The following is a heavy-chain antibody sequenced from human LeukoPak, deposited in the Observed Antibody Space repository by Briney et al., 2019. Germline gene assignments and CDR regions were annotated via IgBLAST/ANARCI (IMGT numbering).Heavy chain of an antibody. J-gene: IGHJ4*02. Sequence: GGSLRLSCAAPGFTLSSHGMHWVRQAPGRGLEWVAVIWYDGSTKYYAGSVKGRFTISRDNSKNTLYLQMNSLRAEDTAVYYCAKDDGYFYGFDYWGQGTLVTVSS. CDR3: AKDDGYFYGFDY. V-gene: IGHV3-33*06. CDR1: GFTLSSHG. D-gene: IGHD5-18*01. CDR2: IWYDGSTK.